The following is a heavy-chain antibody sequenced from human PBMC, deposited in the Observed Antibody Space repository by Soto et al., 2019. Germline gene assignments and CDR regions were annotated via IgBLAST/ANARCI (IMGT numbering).Heavy chain of an antibody. D-gene: IGHD2-21*01. Sequence: QVQLQESGPGLVKPSETLSLTCIVSGDSVTTGSYFWSWIRQPQGKGLEWIGYIQASGSNNYNTSLKSRVYISLDTSKNQLSLMLTSVTAADTAIYYCMRTNRRGHWAAWYWGQGTLVTVSS. J-gene: IGHJ4*02. CDR3: MRTNRRGHWAAWY. V-gene: IGHV4-61*01. CDR2: IQASGSN. CDR1: GDSVTTGSYF.